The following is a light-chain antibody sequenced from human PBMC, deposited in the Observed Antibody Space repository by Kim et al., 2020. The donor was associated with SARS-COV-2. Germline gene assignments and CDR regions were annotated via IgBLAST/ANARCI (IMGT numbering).Light chain of an antibody. J-gene: IGKJ5*01. CDR3: LQHRSYPIT. CDR1: QDIGND. CDR2: GAS. V-gene: IGKV1-17*01. Sequence: DIQLTQSPSSLSASVGDRVTITCRASQDIGNDLGWYQQNPGIAPKLLIYGASTLQSGVPSRFTGSGSETEFTLTINSLQPEDFATYFCLQHRSYPITFGQGTRLEIK.